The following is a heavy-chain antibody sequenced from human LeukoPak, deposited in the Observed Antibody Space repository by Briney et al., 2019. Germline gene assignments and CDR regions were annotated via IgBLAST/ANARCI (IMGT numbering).Heavy chain of an antibody. V-gene: IGHV1-18*01. CDR2: ISAYNGNT. J-gene: IGHJ4*02. CDR3: ARDLGETPRGIFFDY. D-gene: IGHD3-3*02. Sequence: ASVKVSCKASGYTFTDFGISWVRQAPGQGLEWMGWISAYNGNTNYVQKFQGRVTMTTDTSTSTAYIELRSLRSDDTAVFYCARDLGETPRGIFFDYWGQGTLVTVSS. CDR1: GYTFTDFG.